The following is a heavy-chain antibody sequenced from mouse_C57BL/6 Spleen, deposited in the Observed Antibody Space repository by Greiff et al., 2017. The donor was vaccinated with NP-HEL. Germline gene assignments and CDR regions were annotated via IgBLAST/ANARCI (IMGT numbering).Heavy chain of an antibody. D-gene: IGHD1-1*01. Sequence: VQLQQPGAELVKPGASVKMSCKASGYTFTSYWITWVKQRPGQGLEWIGDIYPGSGSTNYNEKFKSKATLTVDTSSSTAYMQLSSLTSEDSAVYYCARMTTVVGYFDVWGTGTTVTVSS. CDR2: IYPGSGST. V-gene: IGHV1-55*01. CDR3: ARMTTVVGYFDV. CDR1: GYTFTSYW. J-gene: IGHJ1*03.